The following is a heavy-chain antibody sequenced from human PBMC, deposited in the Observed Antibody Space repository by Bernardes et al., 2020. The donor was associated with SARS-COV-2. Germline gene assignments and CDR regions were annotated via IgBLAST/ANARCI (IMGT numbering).Heavy chain of an antibody. D-gene: IGHD3-10*01. V-gene: IGHV3-30-3*01. J-gene: IGHJ6*02. Sequence: GGSLRLSCAASGFTFSSYAMHWVRQAPGKGLEWVAVISYDGSNKYYADSVKGRFTISRDNSKNTLYLQMNSLRAEDTAVYYCARDDLPPIWFGELYKYYYYYGMDVWGQGTTVTVSS. CDR3: ARDDLPPIWFGELYKYYYYYGMDV. CDR2: ISYDGSNK. CDR1: GFTFSSYA.